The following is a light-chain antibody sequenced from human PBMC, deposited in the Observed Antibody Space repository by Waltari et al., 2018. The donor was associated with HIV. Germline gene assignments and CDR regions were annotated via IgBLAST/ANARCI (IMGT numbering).Light chain of an antibody. CDR2: AAS. Sequence: DIQMTQSPSSLSASVGDRVTITCRASQSISSYLNWYQQKPGKAPKLLIYAASSLQSGVPSRFSGSGSGTDFTLTISSLQPEDFATYYCQQSYSTPVGFTFGPGTKVDIK. CDR3: QQSYSTPVGFT. V-gene: IGKV1-39*01. J-gene: IGKJ3*01. CDR1: QSISSY.